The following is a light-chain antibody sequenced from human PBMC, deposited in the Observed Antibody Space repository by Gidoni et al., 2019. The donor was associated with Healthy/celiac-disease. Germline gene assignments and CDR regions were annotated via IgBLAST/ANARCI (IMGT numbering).Light chain of an antibody. CDR2: YDS. J-gene: IGLJ3*02. CDR1: NIGSKS. CDR3: QVWDSSSDHWV. V-gene: IGLV3-21*04. Sequence: SYVLTQSPSVSVAPGKTARITCGGNNIGSKSVHWYQQKPGQAPVLVIYYDSDRPAGIPERFSGSNSGNTATLNISRVEAGDEADYYCQVWDSSSDHWVFGGGTKLTVL.